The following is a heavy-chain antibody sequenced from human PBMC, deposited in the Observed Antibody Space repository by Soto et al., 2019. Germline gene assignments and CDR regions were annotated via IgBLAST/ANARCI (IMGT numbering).Heavy chain of an antibody. D-gene: IGHD4-17*01. CDR2: VSYDGNTK. CDR1: GFTFSSYA. J-gene: IGHJ5*02. Sequence: GGSLRLSCAASGFTFSSYAMHWVRQAPGKGLEWVAVVSYDGNTKQYADSVKGRFTISRDTSNNTLYLQMNSLTTEDTAVYYCARDRPYGDPNWFDPWGQGTLVTVSS. V-gene: IGHV3-30-3*01. CDR3: ARDRPYGDPNWFDP.